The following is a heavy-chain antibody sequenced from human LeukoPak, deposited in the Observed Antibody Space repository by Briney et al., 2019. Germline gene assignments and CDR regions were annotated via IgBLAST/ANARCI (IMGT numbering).Heavy chain of an antibody. J-gene: IGHJ4*02. D-gene: IGHD7-27*01. CDR3: ARQEGLTGEKKFGY. Sequence: NASQTLSLTCTVSGGSISSSSYYWGWIRQPPGKGLEWIGSIYYSGNTYYNPSLKSRVTISVDTSKSQFSLKLSSVTAADTAVYYCARQEGLTGEKKFGYWGQGTLVTVSS. V-gene: IGHV4-39*01. CDR1: GGSISSSSYY. CDR2: IYYSGNT.